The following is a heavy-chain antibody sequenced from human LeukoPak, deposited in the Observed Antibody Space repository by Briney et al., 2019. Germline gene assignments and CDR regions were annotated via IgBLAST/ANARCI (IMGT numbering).Heavy chain of an antibody. D-gene: IGHD3-9*01. CDR1: GFTFSSYS. CDR3: ARDGSLVRYFDWLLSNWFDP. J-gene: IGHJ5*02. V-gene: IGHV3-21*01. CDR2: ISSSSSYI. Sequence: GGSLRLSCAGSGFTFSSYSMNWVRQAPGKGLEWVSSISSSSSYIYYADSVKGRFSISRDNAKNSLYLQMNSLRAEDTAVHYCARDGSLVRYFDWLLSNWFDPWGQGTLVTVSS.